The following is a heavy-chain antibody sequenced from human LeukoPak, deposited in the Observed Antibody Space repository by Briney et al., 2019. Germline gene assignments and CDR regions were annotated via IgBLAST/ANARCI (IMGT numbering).Heavy chain of an antibody. Sequence: GGSLRLSCAASGFTFSSYDMHWVRQATGKGLEWVSAIGTAGDTYYPGSVKGRFTISRENAKNSLYLQMNSLRAGDTAVYYCARSEYSSGYQYFQHWGQGTLVTVSS. CDR1: GFTFSSYD. CDR2: IGTAGDT. CDR3: ARSEYSSGYQYFQH. V-gene: IGHV3-13*04. D-gene: IGHD6-25*01. J-gene: IGHJ1*01.